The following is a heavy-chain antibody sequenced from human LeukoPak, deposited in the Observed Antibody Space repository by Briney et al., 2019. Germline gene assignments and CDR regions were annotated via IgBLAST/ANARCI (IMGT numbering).Heavy chain of an antibody. CDR3: SGGYDSDYFFYYGMDV. Sequence: PGGSLRLSCAASGFTFTDYYMSWIRQAPGKGLEWVPYISSSSRSTTYADSVKGRFTISRDNAKNSLYLQMNSLRAEDTAVYYCSGGYDSDYFFYYGMDVWGQGTTVTASS. CDR2: ISSSSRST. V-gene: IGHV3-11*06. D-gene: IGHD5-12*01. J-gene: IGHJ6*02. CDR1: GFTFTDYY.